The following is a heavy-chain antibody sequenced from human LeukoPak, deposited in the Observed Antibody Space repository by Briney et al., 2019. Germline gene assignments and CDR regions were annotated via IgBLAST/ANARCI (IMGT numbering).Heavy chain of an antibody. D-gene: IGHD1-1*01. CDR1: GFTFSSYW. CDR2: IKQDGSEK. V-gene: IGHV3-7*03. CDR3: AKDRLERPGDYYYYYYGMDV. J-gene: IGHJ6*02. Sequence: PGGSLRLSCAASGFTFSSYWMSWVRQAPGKGLEWVANIKQDGSEKYYVDSVKGRFTISRDNAKNSLYLQMNSLRAEDTALYYCAKDRLERPGDYYYYYYGMDVWGQGTTVTVSS.